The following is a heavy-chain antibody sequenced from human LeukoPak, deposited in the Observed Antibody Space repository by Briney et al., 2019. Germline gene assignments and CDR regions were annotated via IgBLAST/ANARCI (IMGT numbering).Heavy chain of an antibody. J-gene: IGHJ4*02. V-gene: IGHV4-39*07. CDR2: IYYSGST. CDR3: ARGGAYSGYDYGYFDY. CDR1: GGSISSYY. D-gene: IGHD5-12*01. Sequence: PSETLSLTCAVSGGSISSYYWGWIRQPPGKGLEWIGSIYYSGSTYYNPSLKSRVTISVDTSKNQFSLKLSSVTAADTAVYYCARGGAYSGYDYGYFDYWGQGTLVTVSS.